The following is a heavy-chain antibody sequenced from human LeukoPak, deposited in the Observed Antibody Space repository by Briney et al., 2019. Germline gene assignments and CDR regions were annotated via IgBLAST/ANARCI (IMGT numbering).Heavy chain of an antibody. CDR1: GFTFGKYW. D-gene: IGHD3-3*01. V-gene: IGHV3-7*03. CDR2: IKLDGSEK. J-gene: IGHJ4*02. CDR3: ARDQYDTWSRRGNFDS. Sequence: GGSLRLSCVASGFTFGKYWMSWVCQAPGKELEWVANIKLDGSEKNYVDSVKGRFTISRDNTKNSLYLQMNSLRAEDTAVFYCARDQYDTWSRRGNFDSWGQGTLVIVSS.